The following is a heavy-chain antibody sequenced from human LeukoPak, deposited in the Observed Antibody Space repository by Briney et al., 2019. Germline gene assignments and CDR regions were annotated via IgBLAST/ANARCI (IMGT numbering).Heavy chain of an antibody. CDR2: IIPIFGTA. CDR1: GGTSSSYA. V-gene: IGHV1-69*05. J-gene: IGHJ4*02. CDR3: AREYSGSLGVIDY. D-gene: IGHD1-26*01. Sequence: SVKVSCKASGGTSSSYAISWVRQAPGQGLEWMGRIIPIFGTANYAQKFQGRVTITTDESTSTAYMELSSLRSEDTAVYYCAREYSGSLGVIDYWGQGTLVTVSS.